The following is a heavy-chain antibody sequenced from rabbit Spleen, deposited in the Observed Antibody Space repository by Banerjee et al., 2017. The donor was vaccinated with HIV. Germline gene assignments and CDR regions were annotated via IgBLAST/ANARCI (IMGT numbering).Heavy chain of an antibody. CDR1: GFSFSSRYY. Sequence: LEESGGDLVKPGASLTLTCTASGFSFSSRYYMCWVRQAPGKGLEWIACIYTGSSGGTYYASWAKGRFTISKTSSTTVTLQMTSLTAADTATYFCAREASSGWGVVSFYFNLWGQGTLVTVS. J-gene: IGHJ4*01. D-gene: IGHD4-1*01. CDR3: AREASSGWGVVSFYFNL. V-gene: IGHV1S40*01. CDR2: IYTGSSGGT.